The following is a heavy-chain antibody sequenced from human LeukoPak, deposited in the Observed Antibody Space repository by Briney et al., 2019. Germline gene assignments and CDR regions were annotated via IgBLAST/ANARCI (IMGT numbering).Heavy chain of an antibody. V-gene: IGHV3-23*01. CDR1: GFTFSRYA. CDR2: VSTSGGST. D-gene: IGHD3-22*01. J-gene: IGHJ4*02. CDR3: AKQAYDSPRTDFDY. Sequence: GGSLRLSCAASGFTFSRYAMSWVRQAPGKGLEWVSGVSTSGGSTYYADSVKGRLTISRDNSKNTLHLQMNSLRAEDTAIYYCAKQAYDSPRTDFDYWGQGTLVTVSS.